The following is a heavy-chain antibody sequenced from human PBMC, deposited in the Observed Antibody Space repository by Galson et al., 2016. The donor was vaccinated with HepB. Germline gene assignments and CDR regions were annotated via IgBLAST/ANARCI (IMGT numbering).Heavy chain of an antibody. Sequence: QSGAEVKKPGESLKISCQGSGYSFGSYWIVWVRQIPGKGLEWMGIIYPGDSDTRYSPSFQGQVTLSVDKSISTAFLQWSSLKASDTAIYYCARSPYWYLDLWGRGTLVTVSS. CDR1: GYSFGSYW. CDR3: ARSPYWYLDL. J-gene: IGHJ2*01. CDR2: IYPGDSDT. V-gene: IGHV5-51*01.